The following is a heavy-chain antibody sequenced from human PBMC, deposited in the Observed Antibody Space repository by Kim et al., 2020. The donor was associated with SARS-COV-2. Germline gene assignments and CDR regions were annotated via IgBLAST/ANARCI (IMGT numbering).Heavy chain of an antibody. D-gene: IGHD1-26*01. CDR3: ARSFSGSDFGYDY. Sequence: GGSLRLSCAASGFTFNTYSMPWVRQAPGKGLEWVAVISYDGSHKYYVDSVKGRFTISRDNPKNTLYLQMNSLRIEDTAVYYCARSFSGSDFGYDYWGQGSLVTAPS. CDR1: GFTFNTYS. V-gene: IGHV3-30*03. J-gene: IGHJ4*02. CDR2: ISYDGSHK.